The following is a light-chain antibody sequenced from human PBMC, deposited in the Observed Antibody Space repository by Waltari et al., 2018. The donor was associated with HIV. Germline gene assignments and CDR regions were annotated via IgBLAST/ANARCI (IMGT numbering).Light chain of an antibody. CDR2: GNS. V-gene: IGLV1-40*01. CDR3: QSYDSSLSGYV. J-gene: IGLJ1*01. CDR1: SSNIGAGYQ. Sequence: QSVLTQPPSVSGAPGQRVTISCTGSSSNIGAGYQVHWYQQLPGTAPELLIYGNSNRPAGVAGRLSGSKACPSASLAITGLQAEDEADYHCQSYDSSLSGYVCGTGTKVTVL.